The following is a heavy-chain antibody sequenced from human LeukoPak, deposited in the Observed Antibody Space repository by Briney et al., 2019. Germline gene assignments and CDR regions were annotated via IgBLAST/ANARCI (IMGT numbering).Heavy chain of an antibody. CDR2: IYYSGST. V-gene: IGHV4-39*07. CDR1: GGSISSSSYY. Sequence: SETLSLTCTVSGGSISSSSYYWGWIRQPPGKGLEWIGSIYYSGSTYYNPSLKSRVTISVDTSKNQFSLKLSSVTAADTAVYYCARDTPTVDYWGQGTLVTVSS. J-gene: IGHJ4*02. CDR3: ARDTPTVDY.